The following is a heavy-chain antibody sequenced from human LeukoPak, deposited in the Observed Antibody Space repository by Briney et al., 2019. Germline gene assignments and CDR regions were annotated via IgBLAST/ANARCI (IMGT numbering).Heavy chain of an antibody. CDR3: ARGFLQLTPYYFDY. D-gene: IGHD1-1*01. CDR1: GFDVSINY. J-gene: IGHJ4*02. V-gene: IGHV3-66*01. Sequence: GALRLSCAASGFDVSINYMNWIRQSPEKGLEWVSIIHNDGSTYYADSVKGRFTVSRDNSKNTVSLQMDSLRVDDTGIYYCARGFLQLTPYYFDYWGQGALVTVSS. CDR2: IHNDGST.